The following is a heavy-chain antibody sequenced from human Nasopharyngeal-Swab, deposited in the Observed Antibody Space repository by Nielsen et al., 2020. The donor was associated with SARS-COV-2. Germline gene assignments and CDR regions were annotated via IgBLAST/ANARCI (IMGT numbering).Heavy chain of an antibody. CDR3: ARSFRVPPVGLGYRTPHSSSGWSGFDY. V-gene: IGHV1-3*04. Sequence: ASVKVSCKASGYTFTSYAMHWVRQAPGQRLEWMGWINSDNGNTKYSQKFQGRVTITRDTSASTAYMELSSLRSEDSAVYFCARSFRVPPVGLGYRTPHSSSGWSGFDYWGQGSLVTVSS. CDR1: GYTFTSYA. CDR2: INSDNGNT. J-gene: IGHJ4*02. D-gene: IGHD6-19*01.